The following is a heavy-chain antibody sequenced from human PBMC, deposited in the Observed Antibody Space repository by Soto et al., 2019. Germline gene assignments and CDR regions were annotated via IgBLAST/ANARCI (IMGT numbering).Heavy chain of an antibody. CDR1: GYPFSDNQ. Sequence: QVQLVQSGSEVKKPGASVKVSCKASGYPFSDNQIHWLRRAPGQGLEWMGRINPKSDDTNYAQKFQGRVTMTRDTCIDTAYLELTGLTSDDTATYYCARKHSLDYIRWGLDPWGQGTLVTVSS. J-gene: IGHJ5*02. D-gene: IGHD4-4*01. CDR3: ARKHSLDYIRWGLDP. CDR2: INPKSDDT. V-gene: IGHV1-2*02.